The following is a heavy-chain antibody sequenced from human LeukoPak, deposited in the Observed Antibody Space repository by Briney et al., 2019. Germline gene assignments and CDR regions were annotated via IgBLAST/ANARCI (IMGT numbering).Heavy chain of an antibody. CDR3: ARDITLIRGDDDY. J-gene: IGHJ4*02. D-gene: IGHD3-10*01. CDR1: GFTVSSNY. CDR2: IYSGGST. V-gene: IGHV3-53*01. Sequence: PGGSLRLSCAASGFTVSSNYMSWVRQAPGKGLEWVSVIYSGGSTYYADSVKGRFTISRDNAENSLYLQMNSLRAEDTAVYYCARDITLIRGDDDYWGQGTLVTVSS.